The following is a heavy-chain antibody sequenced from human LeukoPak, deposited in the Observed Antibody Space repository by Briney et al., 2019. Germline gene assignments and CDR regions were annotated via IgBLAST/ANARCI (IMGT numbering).Heavy chain of an antibody. CDR3: ARDLYYGDYVGGNYYYYMDV. D-gene: IGHD4-17*01. CDR2: IYTSGST. CDR1: GGSISSYY. J-gene: IGHJ6*03. V-gene: IGHV4-4*07. Sequence: PSETLSLTCTVSGGSISSYYWSWIRQPAGKGLEWIGRIYTSGSTNYNPSLKSRVTMSVDTSKNQFSLKLSSVTAADTAVYYCARDLYYGDYVGGNYYYYMDVWGKGTTVTVSS.